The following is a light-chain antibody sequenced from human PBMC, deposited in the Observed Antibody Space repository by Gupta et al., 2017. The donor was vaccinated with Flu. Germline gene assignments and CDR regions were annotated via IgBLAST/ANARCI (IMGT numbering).Light chain of an antibody. CDR2: LAS. Sequence: EIVMTQSPLSLPVTPGAPASISCRSSQSLLISNGNIYLDWYLQKPGQSPQLLMYLASNRASGVPDRFSGSGSGTDFTLKISRVEAEDVGIYFCRQALETPYTFGQGTNLEIK. CDR3: RQALETPYT. CDR1: QSLLISNGNIY. V-gene: IGKV2-28*01. J-gene: IGKJ2*01.